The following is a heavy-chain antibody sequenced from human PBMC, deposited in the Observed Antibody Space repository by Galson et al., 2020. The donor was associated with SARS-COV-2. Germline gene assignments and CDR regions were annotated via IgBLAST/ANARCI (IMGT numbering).Heavy chain of an antibody. V-gene: IGHV3-13*01. D-gene: IGHD3-16*01. CDR2: IGSVGDT. CDR3: ARRLGAGSRHFDY. Sequence: GESLKISCAASGFTFSTYEMHWVRQVAGKGLEWVSAIGSVGDTWYLGSVKGRFTISRENGKNSLYLQMNSLRAADTAVYYCARRLGAGSRHFDYWGQGTLVTVSS. CDR1: GFTFSTYE. J-gene: IGHJ4*02.